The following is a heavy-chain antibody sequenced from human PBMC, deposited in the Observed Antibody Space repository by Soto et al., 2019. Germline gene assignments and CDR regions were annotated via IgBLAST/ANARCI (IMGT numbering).Heavy chain of an antibody. Sequence: AASVKVSCKASGGTFSSYAISWVRQAPGQGLEWMGGIIPIFGTANYAQKFQGRVTITADESTSTAYMELSSLRSEDTAVYYCARAIVVVTATLFDPWGQGTLVTVSS. V-gene: IGHV1-69*13. J-gene: IGHJ5*02. CDR2: IIPIFGTA. CDR1: GGTFSSYA. CDR3: ARAIVVVTATLFDP. D-gene: IGHD2-21*02.